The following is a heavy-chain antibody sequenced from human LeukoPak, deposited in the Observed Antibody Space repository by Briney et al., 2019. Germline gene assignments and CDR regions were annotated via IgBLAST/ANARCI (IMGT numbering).Heavy chain of an antibody. CDR3: ARDRYYYDSSGYYSFVY. CDR1: GGSISSYY. CDR2: IYYSGST. J-gene: IGHJ4*02. Sequence: SETLSLTCTVSGGSISSYYWGWLRQPPGKGLEWIGGIYYSGSTYYNPSLKSRVTISVDTSKNQFSLKLSSVTAADTAVYYCARDRYYYDSSGYYSFVYWGQGTLVTVSS. D-gene: IGHD3-22*01. V-gene: IGHV4-39*07.